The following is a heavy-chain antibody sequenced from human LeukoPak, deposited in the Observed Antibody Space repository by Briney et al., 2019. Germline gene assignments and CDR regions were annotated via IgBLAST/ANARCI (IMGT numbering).Heavy chain of an antibody. CDR1: GGSISSSSYY. V-gene: IGHV4-39*01. D-gene: IGHD5-18*01. CDR2: IYYSGYNSGDT. CDR3: ARLRGYTDGPPAY. J-gene: IGHJ4*02. Sequence: SETLSLTCTVSGGSISSSSYYWGWIRQPPWKRLEWIGSIYYSGYNSGDTYYNPSLKSRVTISVDTSKNQFSLKLSSVTAADTAVYFCARLRGYTDGPPAYWGQGTLVTVSP.